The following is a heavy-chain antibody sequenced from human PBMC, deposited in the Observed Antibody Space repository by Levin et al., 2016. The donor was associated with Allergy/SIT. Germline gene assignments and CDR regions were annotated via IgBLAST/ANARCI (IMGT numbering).Heavy chain of an antibody. CDR1: GFTFSSYG. Sequence: GESLKISCAASGFTFSSYGMHWVRQRPGKGLEWVAAIWYHGSNEYYADSVQGRFTVSRDNSKDMLYLQMNSLRVEDTAVYYCARDPAVRGATHYFDHWGQGTLVSVSS. J-gene: IGHJ4*02. CDR2: IWYHGSNE. CDR3: ARDPAVRGATHYFDH. D-gene: IGHD3-10*01. V-gene: IGHV3-33*01.